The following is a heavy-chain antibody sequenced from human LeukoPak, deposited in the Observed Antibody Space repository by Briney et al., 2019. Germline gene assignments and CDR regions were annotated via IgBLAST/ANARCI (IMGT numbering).Heavy chain of an antibody. Sequence: GGSLRLFCAASGFTFSNAWMSWVRQAPGKGLEWVGRIKSKTDGGTTDYAAPVKGRVTISRDDSKNTLYLQMNSLKTEDTAVYYCTTVGGNAYCRGDCYGSDWWGERTLVTVSS. CDR3: TTVGGNAYCRGDCYGSDW. V-gene: IGHV3-15*01. J-gene: IGHJ4*02. CDR2: IKSKTDGGTT. D-gene: IGHD2-21*02. CDR1: GFTFSNAW.